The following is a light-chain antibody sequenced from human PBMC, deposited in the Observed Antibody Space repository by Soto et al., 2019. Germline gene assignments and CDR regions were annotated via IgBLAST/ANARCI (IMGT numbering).Light chain of an antibody. Sequence: QSALIQPPSVSGSPGQSVTISCTGTSSDVGSYDYVSWYQQHPGTVPKPMIYNVTTQPSGVPDRFSGSRSGNSASITISGLQAEDEADYSCCSYTSSATYVFETGTKLTVL. CDR2: NVT. CDR3: CSYTSSATYV. V-gene: IGLV2-11*01. CDR1: SSDVGSYDY. J-gene: IGLJ1*01.